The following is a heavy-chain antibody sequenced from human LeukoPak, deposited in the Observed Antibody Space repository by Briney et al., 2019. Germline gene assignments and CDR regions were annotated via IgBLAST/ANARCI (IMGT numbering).Heavy chain of an antibody. CDR1: GGSISSSSYY. CDR2: IYYSGST. V-gene: IGHV4-39*01. J-gene: IGHJ4*02. Sequence: PSETLSLTCTVSGGSISSSSYYWGWIRQPPGKGLEWIGSIYYSGSTYYNPSLKSRVTISVDTSKNRFSLKLSSVTAADTAVYYCAIRGFWSGYSPTPFDYWGQGTLVIVSS. D-gene: IGHD3-3*01. CDR3: AIRGFWSGYSPTPFDY.